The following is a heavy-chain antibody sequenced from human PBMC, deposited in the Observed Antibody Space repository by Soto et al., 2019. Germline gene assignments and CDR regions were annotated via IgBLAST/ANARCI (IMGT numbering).Heavy chain of an antibody. D-gene: IGHD5-18*01. V-gene: IGHV5-51*01. CDR3: ARSERVFSYGPDVFDV. CDR1: GYKFSNYW. Sequence: GESLKISGQASGYKFSNYWIGSVRQMRGKGLEWIGTFYPDHSDIRYSPSFQGHVTFTGDKFISTAYLQWSGLRASDTAMYYGARSERVFSYGPDVFDVWGQGTMVTVSS. J-gene: IGHJ3*01. CDR2: FYPDHSDI.